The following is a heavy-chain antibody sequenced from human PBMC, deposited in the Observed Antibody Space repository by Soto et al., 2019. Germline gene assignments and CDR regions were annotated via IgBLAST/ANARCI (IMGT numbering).Heavy chain of an antibody. CDR3: ARLSVTRFDP. CDR1: GGSISSSSYY. CDR2: IYYSGST. D-gene: IGHD4-4*01. J-gene: IGHJ5*02. Sequence: PSETLSLTCTVSGGSISSSSYYWGWIRQPPGKGLEWIGSIYYSGSTYYNPSLKSRVTISVDTSKNQFSLKLSSVTAADTAVYYCARLSVTRFDPWGQGTLVT. V-gene: IGHV4-39*01.